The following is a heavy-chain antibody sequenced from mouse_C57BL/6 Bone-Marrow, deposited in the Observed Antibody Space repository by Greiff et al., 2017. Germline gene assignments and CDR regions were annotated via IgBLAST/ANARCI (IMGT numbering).Heavy chain of an antibody. J-gene: IGHJ2*01. D-gene: IGHD2-10*02. CDR3: ARWGYGYVDY. V-gene: IGHV1-42*01. CDR1: GYSFTGYY. CDR2: INPSTGGT. Sequence: EVQLQQSGPELVKPGASVKISCKASGYSFTGYYMNWVKQSPEKSLEWIGEINPSTGGTTYNQKFKAKATLPVDKSSSTAYMKLKSLTSEDSGVYYCARWGYGYVDYWGQGTTLTVSA.